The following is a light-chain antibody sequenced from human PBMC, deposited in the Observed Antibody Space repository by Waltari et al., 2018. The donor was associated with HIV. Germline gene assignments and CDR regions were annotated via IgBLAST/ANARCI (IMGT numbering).Light chain of an antibody. CDR1: SSDVGAYNY. J-gene: IGLJ2*01. CDR2: DVT. Sequence: QSALTQPRSVSGSPGQSVTISCTGTSSDVGAYNYVSWYQQHPGKAPKLIIYDVTRRPSGVSNRFSGSKSGNTASLTISGLQAEDEADYYCCSYAGTSTVVFGGGTKLTVL. V-gene: IGLV2-11*01. CDR3: CSYAGTSTVV.